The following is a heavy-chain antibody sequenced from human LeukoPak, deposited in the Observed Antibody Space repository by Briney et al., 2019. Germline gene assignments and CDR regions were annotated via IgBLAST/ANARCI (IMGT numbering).Heavy chain of an antibody. CDR2: IYSGGST. D-gene: IGHD5-18*01. CDR1: GFTVSSNY. CDR3: ARGGRDTAMVLGY. Sequence: GGSLRLSCAASGFTVSSNYMSWVRQAPGKGLEWVSVIYSGGSTYYADSVKGRFTISRDNSKNTLYLQMNSLRAEDTAVYYCARGGRDTAMVLGYRGQGTLVTVSS. J-gene: IGHJ4*02. V-gene: IGHV3-66*01.